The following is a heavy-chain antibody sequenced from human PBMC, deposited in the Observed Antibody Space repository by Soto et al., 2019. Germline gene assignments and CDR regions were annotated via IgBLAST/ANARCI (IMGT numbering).Heavy chain of an antibody. CDR3: ANGPSGLRFLEWLDYYYYGMDV. CDR2: VSWNGSRT. D-gene: IGHD3-3*01. CDR1: GFTFSNSD. Sequence: GGSLRLSCAASGFTFSNSDMNWVHQAPGKGLEWVSGVSWNGSRTHYADSVKGRFIISRDNSKNTLYLQMNSLRAEDTAVYYCANGPSGLRFLEWLDYYYYGMDVWGQGTTVTVSS. V-gene: IGHV3-35*01. J-gene: IGHJ6*02.